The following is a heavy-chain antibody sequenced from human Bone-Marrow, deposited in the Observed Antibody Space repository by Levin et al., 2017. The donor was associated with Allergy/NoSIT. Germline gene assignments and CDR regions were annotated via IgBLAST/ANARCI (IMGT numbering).Heavy chain of an antibody. D-gene: IGHD5-18*01. V-gene: IGHV3-30*04. CDR1: GSNLNNYA. J-gene: IGHJ6*02. CDR2: ISYDGTTK. Sequence: GGSLRLSCAASGSNLNNYAMHWVRQAPGRGLEWVAVISYDGTTKYYADSVTGRFTISRDNSKNTLFLEMKSLRVEDTALYSCASDMYPSTWLDYFGLDVWGRGTTVTVSS. CDR3: ASDMYPSTWLDYFGLDV.